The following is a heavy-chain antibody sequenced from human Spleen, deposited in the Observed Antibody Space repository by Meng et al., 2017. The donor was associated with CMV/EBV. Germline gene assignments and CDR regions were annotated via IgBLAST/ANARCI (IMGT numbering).Heavy chain of an antibody. V-gene: IGHV4-34*01. J-gene: IGHJ6*02. CDR3: ARSVAYYYYGMDV. Sequence: ESLKISCAASGFTFSSYWMSWVRQPPGKGLEWIGQINHSGSTNYNPSLKSRVTISVDTSKNQFSLKLSSVTAADTAVYYCARSVAYYYYGMDVWGQGTTVTVSS. CDR1: GFTFSSYW. CDR2: INHSGST. D-gene: IGHD4-23*01.